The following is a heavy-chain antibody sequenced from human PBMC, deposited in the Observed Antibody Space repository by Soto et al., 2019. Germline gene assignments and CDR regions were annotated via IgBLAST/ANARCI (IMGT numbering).Heavy chain of an antibody. Sequence: GASVKVSCKASGFTFTSSAMQWVRQARGQRLEWIGWIVVGSGNTNYAQKFQERVTITRDMSTSTAYMELSSLRSEDTAVYYCAARGEYCSGGSSRLFDIWGQGTMVTVSS. CDR1: GFTFTSSA. V-gene: IGHV1-58*02. CDR2: IVVGSGNT. J-gene: IGHJ3*02. D-gene: IGHD2-15*01. CDR3: AARGEYCSGGSSRLFDI.